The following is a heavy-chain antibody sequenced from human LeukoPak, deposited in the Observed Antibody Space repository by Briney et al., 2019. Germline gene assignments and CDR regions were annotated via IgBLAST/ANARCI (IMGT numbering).Heavy chain of an antibody. CDR1: GFTFSSYV. CDR2: IRYDGSNK. J-gene: IGHJ6*03. Sequence: PGGSLRLSCAASGFTFSSYVMHWVRQAPGKGLEWVAFIRYDGSNKYYADSVKGRFTISRDNSKNTLYLQMNSLRAEDTAVYYCAKEDIVVVVAATDYYYYYMDVWGKGTTVTVSS. D-gene: IGHD2-15*01. CDR3: AKEDIVVVVAATDYYYYYMDV. V-gene: IGHV3-30*02.